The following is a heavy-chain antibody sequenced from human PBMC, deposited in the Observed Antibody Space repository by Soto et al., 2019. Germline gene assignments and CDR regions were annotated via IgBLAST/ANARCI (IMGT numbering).Heavy chain of an antibody. CDR3: VRDGTKTLRDWFDP. CDR1: GASISGFS. V-gene: IGHV4-4*07. Sequence: SETLSLTWTVSGASISGFSSSCIRKSAGKGLEWMGRIYATGTTRYDPSLKSRVMMSVDTSKKQFALKLRSVTAADTAVYYCVRDGTKTLRDWFDPWGQGISVTVSS. J-gene: IGHJ5*02. CDR2: IYATGTT. D-gene: IGHD1-1*01.